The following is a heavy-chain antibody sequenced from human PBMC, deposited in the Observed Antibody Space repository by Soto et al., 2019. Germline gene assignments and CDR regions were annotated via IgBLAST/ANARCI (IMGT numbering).Heavy chain of an antibody. CDR2: IYWDDDK. D-gene: IGHD2-21*02. CDR3: VQSRCGGDCLQSYSSHSYYGLDV. J-gene: IGHJ6*02. CDR1: GFSFSSIGEG. Sequence: QITLKESGPTLVKPTQTLTLTCTFPGFSFSSIGEGVGWIRQPPGKALAWLAPIYWDDDKRYSPSLKSRLPITKDTSKNQVVLTITNMDPVDTATYYCVQSRCGGDCLQSYSSHSYYGLDVWGQWTTVTVSS. V-gene: IGHV2-5*02.